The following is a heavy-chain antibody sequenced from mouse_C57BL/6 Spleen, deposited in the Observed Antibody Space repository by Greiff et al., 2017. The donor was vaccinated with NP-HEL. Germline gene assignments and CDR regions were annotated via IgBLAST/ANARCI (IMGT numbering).Heavy chain of an antibody. D-gene: IGHD1-1*01. CDR2: INPSSGYT. CDR3: ARGYYGSSPYFDY. J-gene: IGHJ2*01. CDR1: GYTFTSYW. Sequence: QVQLQQSGAELAKPGASVKLSCKASGYTFTSYWMHWVKQRPGQGLEWIGYINPSSGYTKYNQKFKDKATLTADKSSSTAYMQLSSLTYEDSAVYYCARGYYGSSPYFDYWGQGTTLTVSS. V-gene: IGHV1-7*01.